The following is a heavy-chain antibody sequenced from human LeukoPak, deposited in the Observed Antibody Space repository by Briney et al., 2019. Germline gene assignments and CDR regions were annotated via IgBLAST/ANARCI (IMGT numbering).Heavy chain of an antibody. Sequence: SETLSLTCTVSGGSISSSSYYWGWIRQPPGKGLEWIGSIYYSGSTYYNPSLKSRVTISVDTSKNQFSLKLSSVAAADTAVYYCAREILEQYGSGSGTYYFDYWGQGTLVTVSS. D-gene: IGHD3-10*01. CDR2: IYYSGST. CDR3: AREILEQYGSGSGTYYFDY. J-gene: IGHJ4*02. CDR1: GGSISSSSYY. V-gene: IGHV4-39*07.